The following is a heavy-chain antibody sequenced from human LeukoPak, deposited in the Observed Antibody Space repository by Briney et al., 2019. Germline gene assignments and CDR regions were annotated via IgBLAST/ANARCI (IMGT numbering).Heavy chain of an antibody. CDR1: GGSISSYY. Sequence: SETLSLTCTVSGGSISSYYWSWIRQPPGKGLEWIGYIYYSGSTNYNPSLKSRVTISVDTSKNQFSLKLSSVTAADTAVYYCESTRSRFGELLWIDYWGQGTLVTVSS. J-gene: IGHJ4*02. CDR2: IYYSGST. V-gene: IGHV4-59*08. CDR3: ESTRSRFGELLWIDY. D-gene: IGHD3-10*01.